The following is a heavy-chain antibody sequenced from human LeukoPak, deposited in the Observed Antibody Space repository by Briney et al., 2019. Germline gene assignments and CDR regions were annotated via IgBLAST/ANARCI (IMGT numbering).Heavy chain of an antibody. D-gene: IGHD3-10*01. Sequence: SETLSLTCTVSGGSISSGSYYWSWIRQPAGKGLEWIGRIYTSGSTNYNPSLKSRVTISVDTSNNQFSLKLSSVTAADTAVYYCARSRARIDYYGSGSTSWVIDYWGQGTLVTVSS. J-gene: IGHJ4*02. CDR3: ARSRARIDYYGSGSTSWVIDY. CDR1: GGSISSGSYY. V-gene: IGHV4-61*02. CDR2: IYTSGST.